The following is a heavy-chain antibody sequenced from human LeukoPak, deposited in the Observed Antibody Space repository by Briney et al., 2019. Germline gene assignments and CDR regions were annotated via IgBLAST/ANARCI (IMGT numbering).Heavy chain of an antibody. CDR2: ISAYNGNT. V-gene: IGHV1-18*01. CDR3: ARGERREDIVVVPAAMFDY. CDR1: GYTFTSYG. Sequence: ASVKVSCKASGYTFTSYGISWVRQAPGQGLEWMGWISAYNGNTNYAQKLQGRVTMTTDTSTSTAYMELRSLRSEDTAVYYCARGERREDIVVVPAAMFDYWGQGTLVTVSS. D-gene: IGHD2-2*01. J-gene: IGHJ4*02.